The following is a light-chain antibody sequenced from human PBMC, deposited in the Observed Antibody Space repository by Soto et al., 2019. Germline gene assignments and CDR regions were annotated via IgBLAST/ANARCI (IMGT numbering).Light chain of an antibody. CDR3: QQRKNWPPIT. V-gene: IGKV3-11*01. Sequence: EIVLTQSPATLSLSPGERAILSCRASQSVSTFLAWFQQKPGQPPRLLIYNASNRTTGIPVRFSGSGSGTVFTLTIGSLEPEDSAVYYCQQRKNWPPITFGQGTRLE. J-gene: IGKJ5*01. CDR1: QSVSTF. CDR2: NAS.